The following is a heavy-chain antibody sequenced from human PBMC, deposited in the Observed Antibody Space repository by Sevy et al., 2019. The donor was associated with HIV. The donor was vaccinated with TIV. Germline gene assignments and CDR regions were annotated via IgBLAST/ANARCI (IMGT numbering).Heavy chain of an antibody. Sequence: GGSLRLSCAASGFTFDDYAMHWDRQAPGKGLEWVSGISWNSGSIGYADSVKGRFTISRDNAKNSLYLQMNSLRAEDTALYYCAKDIGYTYDSEDYFDYWGQGTLVTVSS. CDR3: AKDIGYTYDSEDYFDY. CDR2: ISWNSGSI. CDR1: GFTFDDYA. V-gene: IGHV3-9*01. D-gene: IGHD3-22*01. J-gene: IGHJ4*02.